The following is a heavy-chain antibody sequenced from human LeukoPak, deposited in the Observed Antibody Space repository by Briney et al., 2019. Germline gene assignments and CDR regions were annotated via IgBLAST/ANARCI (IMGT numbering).Heavy chain of an antibody. J-gene: IGHJ5*02. D-gene: IGHD6-13*01. CDR3: ARDRSGIAAAET. V-gene: IGHV1-2*04. CDR2: INPNSGGT. Sequence: ASVKVSCKASGYTFTGYYMHWVRQAPGQGLEWMGWINPNSGGTNYAQKFQGWATMTRDTPISTAYMELSRLRSDDTAVYYCARDRSGIAAAETWGQGTLVTVSS. CDR1: GYTFTGYY.